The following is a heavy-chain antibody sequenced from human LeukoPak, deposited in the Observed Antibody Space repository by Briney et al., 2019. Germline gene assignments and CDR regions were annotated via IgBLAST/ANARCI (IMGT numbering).Heavy chain of an antibody. Sequence: GASVKVSCKASGYSFTGHYMHWVRQAPGQGLEWMGWINPKSGDTNYAQKFQGRVTMTRDTSTSTVYMELSSLRSEDTAVYYCARDLGGNDDARDDYWGQGTLVTVSS. V-gene: IGHV1-2*02. D-gene: IGHD1-1*01. CDR3: ARDLGGNDDARDDY. CDR2: INPKSGDT. J-gene: IGHJ4*02. CDR1: GYSFTGHY.